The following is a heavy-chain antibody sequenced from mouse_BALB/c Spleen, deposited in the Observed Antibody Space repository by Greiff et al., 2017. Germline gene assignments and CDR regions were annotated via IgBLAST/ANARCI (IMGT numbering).Heavy chain of an antibody. J-gene: IGHJ3*01. D-gene: IGHD2-4*01. V-gene: IGHV1-54*01. CDR3: ARPTMITTGFAY. Sequence: VKLQQSGAELVRPGTSVKVSCKASGYAFTNYLIEWVKQRPGQGLEWIGVINPGSGGTNYNEKFKGKSTLTADKSSSTAYMQLSSLTSDDAAVYFCARPTMITTGFAYWGQGTLVTVSA. CDR2: INPGSGGT. CDR1: GYAFTNYL.